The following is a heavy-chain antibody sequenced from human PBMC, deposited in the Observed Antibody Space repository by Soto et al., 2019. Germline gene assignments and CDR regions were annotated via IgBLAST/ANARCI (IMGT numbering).Heavy chain of an antibody. CDR3: ARDPQCPPARY. CDR2: ISVYNGNT. CDR1: GYTFTSYG. J-gene: IGHJ4*02. D-gene: IGHD6-19*01. V-gene: IGHV1-18*01. Sequence: QVQLVQSGAEVKKPGASVKVSCKASGYTFTSYGISWVRQAPGQGLEWMRWISVYNGNTNYAQKLQGRATMTTHTSTSTAYMELRSLRSDGTAVYYCARDPQCPPARYWGQGTLVTVAA.